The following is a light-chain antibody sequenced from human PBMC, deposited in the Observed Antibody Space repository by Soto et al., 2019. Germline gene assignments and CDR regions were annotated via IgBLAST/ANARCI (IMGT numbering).Light chain of an antibody. J-gene: IGLJ3*02. V-gene: IGLV2-14*03. Sequence: QSVLTQPASVSGSPGQSITISCTGTTSDVGGYNYVSWFQQHPGKAPKLLIYDVTYRPSGVSNRFSGSKSGNAASLTISGLQAEDGADYFCSSYTSSNTLEVFGGGTQLTVL. CDR2: DVT. CDR3: SSYTSSNTLEV. CDR1: TSDVGGYNY.